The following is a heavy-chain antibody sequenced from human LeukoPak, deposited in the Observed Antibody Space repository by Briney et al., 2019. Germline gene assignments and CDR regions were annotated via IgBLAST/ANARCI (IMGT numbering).Heavy chain of an antibody. CDR2: IYYSGST. CDR1: GGSVSSGSYY. V-gene: IGHV4-61*01. CDR3: ARDLGYCTNGVCHTRFDY. J-gene: IGHJ4*02. D-gene: IGHD2-8*01. Sequence: SETLSLTCTVSGGSVSSGSYYWSWIRQPPGKGLEWIGYIYYSGSTNYNPSLKSRVTISVDTSKNQFSLKLSSVTAADTAVYYCARDLGYCTNGVCHTRFDYWGQGTLVAVSS.